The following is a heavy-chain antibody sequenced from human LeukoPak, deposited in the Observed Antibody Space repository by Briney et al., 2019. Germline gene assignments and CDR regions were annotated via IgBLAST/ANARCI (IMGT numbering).Heavy chain of an antibody. J-gene: IGHJ6*02. CDR3: ARVSVVYGMDV. CDR1: GXSISSDY. CDR2: MFYTGST. Sequence: KSSETLSLTLSVSGXSISSDYWAWIPQPPGKGLDWIGYMFYTGSTNYNPSLKSRATISLATSKKQFSLKLSSVTAADTAVYYCARVSVVYGMDVWGRGTTVTVSS. V-gene: IGHV4-59*01.